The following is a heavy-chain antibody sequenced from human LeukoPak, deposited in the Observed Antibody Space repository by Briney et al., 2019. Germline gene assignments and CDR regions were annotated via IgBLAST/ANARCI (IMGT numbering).Heavy chain of an antibody. CDR3: ARGGGSENHYAPWYFDY. Sequence: SVKVSCKASGGTFSSYAISWVRQAPGQGLEWMGGIIPIFGTANYAQKFQGRVTITADKSTSTAYMELSSLRSEDTAVYYCARGGGSENHYAPWYFDYWGQGTLVTVSS. V-gene: IGHV1-69*06. CDR1: GGTFSSYA. D-gene: IGHD3-10*01. J-gene: IGHJ4*02. CDR2: IIPIFGTA.